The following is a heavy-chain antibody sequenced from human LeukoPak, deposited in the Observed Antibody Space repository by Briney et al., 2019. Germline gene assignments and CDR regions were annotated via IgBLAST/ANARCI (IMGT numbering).Heavy chain of an antibody. CDR1: GFTFSSYA. Sequence: GGSLRLSCAASGFTFSSYAMHWVRQAPGKGLEGVAVISYDGSNKYYADTVKGRFTISRDNSKNTLYLQMNSLRAEDTAGYYCAKNSGWYGYYYYYYMDVWGKGTTVTVSS. CDR2: ISYDGSNK. V-gene: IGHV3-30*04. J-gene: IGHJ6*03. D-gene: IGHD6-19*01. CDR3: AKNSGWYGYYYYYYMDV.